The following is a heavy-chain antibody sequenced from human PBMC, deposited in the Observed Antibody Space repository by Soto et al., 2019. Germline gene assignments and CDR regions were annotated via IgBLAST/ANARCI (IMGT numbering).Heavy chain of an antibody. CDR2: INHSGST. D-gene: IGHD6-13*01. V-gene: IGHV4-34*01. Sequence: PSETLSLTCAVYGGSFSGYYWSWIRQPPGKGLEWIGEINHSGSTNYNPSLKSRVTISVDTSKNQFSLKLSSVTAADTAVYYCARTRKTKKQQLVLFRWFDPWGQGTLVTVPQ. CDR1: GGSFSGYY. CDR3: ARTRKTKKQQLVLFRWFDP. J-gene: IGHJ5*02.